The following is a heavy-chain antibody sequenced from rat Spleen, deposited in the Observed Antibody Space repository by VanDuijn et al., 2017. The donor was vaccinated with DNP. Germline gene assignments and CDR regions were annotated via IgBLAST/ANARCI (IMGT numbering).Heavy chain of an antibody. V-gene: IGHV5S10*01. CDR1: GLTFSDYS. CDR2: IVYDGSGA. D-gene: IGHD1-2*01. Sequence: EVQLVESGGGLVQPGRSLKLSCVASGLTFSDYSMAWVRQAPKKGLEWVATIVYDGSGAYYGDSVTGRFTISRDNAKRTLSRQMDSLTSEDTATYYCATHGSISSISTGAMDVWGQGTSVTVSS. CDR3: ATHGSISSISTGAMDV. J-gene: IGHJ4*01.